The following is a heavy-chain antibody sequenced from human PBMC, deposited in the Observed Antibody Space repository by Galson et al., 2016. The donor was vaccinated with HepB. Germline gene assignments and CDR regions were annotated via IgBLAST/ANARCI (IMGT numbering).Heavy chain of an antibody. CDR1: GYSFTRNP. D-gene: IGHD6-13*01. CDR2: INPSSGGT. J-gene: IGHJ4*02. CDR3: ARDKAHQQPLKFSFDY. Sequence: SVKVSCKASGYSFTRNPMHWVRQAPGQGFEWMGIINPSSGGTGYPQKFQGRVTMTADTSTSTVYMELSSLRSEDTAVYYCARDKAHQQPLKFSFDYWGQGTLVTVSS. V-gene: IGHV1-46*01.